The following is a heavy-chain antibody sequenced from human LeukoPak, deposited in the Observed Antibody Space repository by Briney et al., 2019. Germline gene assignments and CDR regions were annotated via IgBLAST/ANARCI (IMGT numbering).Heavy chain of an antibody. J-gene: IGHJ4*02. CDR3: ARGGDIVVVPAELDY. CDR1: GGTFSSYA. V-gene: IGHV1-69*13. Sequence: ASVKVSCKASGGTFSSYAISWVRQAPGQGLEWMGGIIPIFGTANYAQKFQGRVTITADESTSTAYMELSSLRSEDTAVYYCARGGDIVVVPAELDYWGQGTLVTVSS. CDR2: IIPIFGTA. D-gene: IGHD2-2*01.